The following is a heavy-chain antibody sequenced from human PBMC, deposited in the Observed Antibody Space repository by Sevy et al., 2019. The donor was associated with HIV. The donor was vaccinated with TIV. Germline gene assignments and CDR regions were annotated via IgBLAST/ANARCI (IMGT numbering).Heavy chain of an antibody. D-gene: IGHD3-10*01. J-gene: IGHJ4*02. CDR3: ARVPTYHYGSATYFDY. CDR1: GYIFTNSG. CDR2: IGVYNGNL. V-gene: IGHV1-18*01. Sequence: ASVKVSCKTSGYIFTNSGITCVRQAPGQGLEWMGWIGVYNGNLKHAQKFQGRVTMTTDTSTSTAYMELTSLRSDDTGVYYCARVPTYHYGSATYFDYWGQGTLVTVSS.